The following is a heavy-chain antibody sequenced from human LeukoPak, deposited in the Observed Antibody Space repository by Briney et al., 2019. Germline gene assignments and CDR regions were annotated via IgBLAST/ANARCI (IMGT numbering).Heavy chain of an antibody. V-gene: IGHV4-59*12. CDR1: GGSISSYY. CDR3: ARTTAFDY. Sequence: SETLSLTCTVSGGSISSYYWSWIRQPPGKGLEWIGYIYYSGSTNYNPSLKSRVTISVDTSKNQFSLKLSSVTAADTAVYYCARTTAFDYWGQGTLVTVSS. D-gene: IGHD4-17*01. CDR2: IYYSGST. J-gene: IGHJ4*02.